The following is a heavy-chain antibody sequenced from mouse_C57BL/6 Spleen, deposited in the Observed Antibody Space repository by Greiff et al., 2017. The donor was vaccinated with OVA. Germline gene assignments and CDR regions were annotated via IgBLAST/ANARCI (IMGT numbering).Heavy chain of an antibody. CDR2: IDPSDSET. V-gene: IGHV1-52*01. CDR1: GYTFTSYW. Sequence: QVQLQQPGAELVRPGSSVKLSCKASGYTFTSYWMHWVKQRPIQGLEWIGNIDPSDSETHYNQKFKDKATLTVDKSSSTAYMQLSSLTSEDSAVYYCARQGDSSGYSYAMDYWGQGTSVTVSS. J-gene: IGHJ4*01. CDR3: ARQGDSSGYSYAMDY. D-gene: IGHD3-2*02.